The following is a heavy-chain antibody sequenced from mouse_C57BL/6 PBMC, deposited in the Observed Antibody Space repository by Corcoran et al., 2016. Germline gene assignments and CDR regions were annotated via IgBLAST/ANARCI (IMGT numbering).Heavy chain of an antibody. D-gene: IGHD1-1*01. CDR2: INTYSGVP. V-gene: IGHV9-3*01. Sequence: QIQLVQSGPELKKPGETVKISCKASGYTFTTYGMSWVKQAPGKGLKWMGWINTYSGVPTYADDFKGRFAFSLETSASTAYLQINNLKNEDTATYFCARGHYGSSPSWYFDVWGTGTTVTVSS. J-gene: IGHJ1*03. CDR1: GYTFTTYG. CDR3: ARGHYGSSPSWYFDV.